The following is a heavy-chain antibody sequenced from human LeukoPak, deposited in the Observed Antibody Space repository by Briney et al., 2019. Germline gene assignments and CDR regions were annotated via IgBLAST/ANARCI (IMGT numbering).Heavy chain of an antibody. J-gene: IGHJ4*02. CDR1: GFTFSSYS. V-gene: IGHV3-48*01. CDR2: ISSSSSTI. Sequence: GGSLRLSCAASGFTFSSYSMNWVRQAPGKGLEWVSYISSSSSTIYHADSVKGRFTISRDNAKNSLYLQMNRLRAEDAAVYYCAKAPVTTCSGAYCYPFDYWGQGTLVTVSS. CDR3: AKAPVTTCSGAYCYPFDY. D-gene: IGHD2-21*01.